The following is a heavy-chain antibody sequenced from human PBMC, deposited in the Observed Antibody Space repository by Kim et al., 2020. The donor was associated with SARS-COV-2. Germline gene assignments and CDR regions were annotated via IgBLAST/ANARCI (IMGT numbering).Heavy chain of an antibody. CDR1: GFTFDDYG. J-gene: IGHJ3*02. V-gene: IGHV3-20*04. Sequence: GGSLRLSCAASGFTFDDYGMSWVHQAPGKGLEWVSGINWNGGSTGYADSVKGRFTISRDNAKNSLYLQMNSLRAEDTALYYCARGLLGSSNPAGDAFDIWGQGTMVTVSS. CDR2: INWNGGST. CDR3: ARGLLGSSNPAGDAFDI. D-gene: IGHD1-26*01.